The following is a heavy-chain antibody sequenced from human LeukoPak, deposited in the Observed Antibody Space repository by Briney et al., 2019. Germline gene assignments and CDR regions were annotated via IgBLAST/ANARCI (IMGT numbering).Heavy chain of an antibody. D-gene: IGHD2-15*01. CDR1: GGSISSYY. CDR2: IYTSGST. Sequence: SETLSLTCTVSGGSISSYYWSWIRQLAGKGLEWIGRIYTSGSTNYNPSLKSRVTMSVDASKNQFSLKLSSVTAADTAAYYCAREGEGYCSGGSCYPSSGVDYWGQGTLVTVSS. V-gene: IGHV4-4*07. J-gene: IGHJ4*02. CDR3: AREGEGYCSGGSCYPSSGVDY.